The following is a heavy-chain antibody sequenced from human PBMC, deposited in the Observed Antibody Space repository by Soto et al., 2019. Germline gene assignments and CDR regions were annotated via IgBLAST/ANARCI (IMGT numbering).Heavy chain of an antibody. V-gene: IGHV1-69*13. D-gene: IGHD4-17*01. Sequence: QVHLVQSGAEVKKPGSSVKVSCKYSGGTFRTESINWVRQAPGQGPEWMGGVLPFFGPADYAPRFQGRVAITADGAATPAYIALRSLTSPHTAVYFCARGHEYGGNSDAFDVWGQGTMVSVSS. CDR1: GGTFRTES. CDR2: VLPFFGPA. J-gene: IGHJ3*01. CDR3: ARGHEYGGNSDAFDV.